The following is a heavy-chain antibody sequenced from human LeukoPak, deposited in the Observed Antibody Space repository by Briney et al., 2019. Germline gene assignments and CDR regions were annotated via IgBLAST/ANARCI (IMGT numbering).Heavy chain of an antibody. CDR3: ARVPYCSGGSCNYYYYYGMDV. CDR2: INHSGST. Sequence: SETLSLTCAVYGGSLSGYYWSWIRQPPGKGLEWIGEINHSGSTNYNPSLKSRLTISVDTSKNQFSLKLSSVTAADTAVYYCARVPYCSGGSCNYYYYYGMDVWGQGTLVTVSS. V-gene: IGHV4-34*01. J-gene: IGHJ6*02. CDR1: GGSLSGYY. D-gene: IGHD2-15*01.